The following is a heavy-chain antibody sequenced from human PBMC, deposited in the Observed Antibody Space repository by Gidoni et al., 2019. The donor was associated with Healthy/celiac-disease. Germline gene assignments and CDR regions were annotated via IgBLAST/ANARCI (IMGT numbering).Heavy chain of an antibody. CDR1: AYSFTSYW. V-gene: IGHV5-51*01. J-gene: IGHJ3*02. CDR3: ARLRRITGTRGDDAFDI. CDR2: IYPGDSDT. D-gene: IGHD1-7*01. Sequence: EVQLVQSGAEVKKPGESLKISCNVSAYSFTSYWIGWVRQMPGKGLEWMGPIYPGDSDTRYSPSFKGQVTISADKSISTAYLQWSSLKASDTAMYYCARLRRITGTRGDDAFDIWGQGTMVTVSS.